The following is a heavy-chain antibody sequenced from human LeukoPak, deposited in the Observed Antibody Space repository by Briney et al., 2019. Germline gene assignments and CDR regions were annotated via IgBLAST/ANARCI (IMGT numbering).Heavy chain of an antibody. Sequence: SETLSLTCTVSGGSISSSSYYWGWIRQPPGKGLEWIGSIYYSGSTYYNPSLKSRVTISVDTSKNQFSLKLSSVTAADTAVYYCARQARWLDSSSWYYYDSSGYYFDYWGQGTLVTVSS. CDR2: IYYSGST. J-gene: IGHJ4*02. CDR3: ARQARWLDSSSWYYYDSSGYYFDY. D-gene: IGHD3-22*01. V-gene: IGHV4-39*01. CDR1: GGSISSSSYY.